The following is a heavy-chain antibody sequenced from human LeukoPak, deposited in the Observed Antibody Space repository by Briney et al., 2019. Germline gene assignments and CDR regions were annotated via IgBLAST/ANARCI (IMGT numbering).Heavy chain of an antibody. D-gene: IGHD5-12*01. CDR1: GYTFTSYD. V-gene: IGHV1-8*01. CDR2: MNPNSGDT. CDR3: ARNLAATGDFDY. J-gene: IGHJ4*02. Sequence: ASVKVSCKASGYTFTSYDINWVRQATGRGLEWMGWMNPNSGDTGYAQKFQGRVSMTRGTSISTAYMELSSLKSEDTAVYYCARNLAATGDFDYWGQGTLVAVSS.